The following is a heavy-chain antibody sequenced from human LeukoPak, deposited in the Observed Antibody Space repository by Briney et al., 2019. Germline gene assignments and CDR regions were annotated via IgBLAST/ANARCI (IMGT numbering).Heavy chain of an antibody. CDR1: GYRFTSYW. CDR3: ARRHRKYSGSYYGYFDY. V-gene: IGHV5-51*01. J-gene: IGHJ4*02. D-gene: IGHD1-26*01. CDR2: IYPGDSDT. Sequence: GESLRTSFKGSGYRFTSYWIGWVRQIPGKGLEWMGIIYPGDSDTRYSPSFQGQVTISADKSISTAYLQWSSLKASDTAMYYCARRHRKYSGSYYGYFDYWGQGTLVTVSS.